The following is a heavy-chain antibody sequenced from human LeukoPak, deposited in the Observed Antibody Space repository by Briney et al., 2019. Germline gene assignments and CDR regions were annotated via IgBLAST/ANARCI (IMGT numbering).Heavy chain of an antibody. CDR1: GYTFTSYG. CDR2: INAGNGNT. J-gene: IGHJ5*02. V-gene: IGHV1-3*01. Sequence: ASVKVSCKASGYTFTSYGISWVRQAPGQGLEWMGWINAGNGNTKYSQKFQGRVTITRDTSASTAYMELSSLRSEDTAVYYCARVGIAATTYWFDPWGQGTLVTVSS. CDR3: ARVGIAATTYWFDP. D-gene: IGHD6-13*01.